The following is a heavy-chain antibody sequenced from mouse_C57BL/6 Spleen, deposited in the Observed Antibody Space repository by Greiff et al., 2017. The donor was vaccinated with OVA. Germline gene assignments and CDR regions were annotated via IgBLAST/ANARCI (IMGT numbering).Heavy chain of an antibody. V-gene: IGHV1-26*01. D-gene: IGHD3-2*02. J-gene: IGHJ3*01. CDR1: GYTFTDYY. CDR2: INPNNGGT. Sequence: VQLQQSGPELVKPGASVKISCKASGYTFTDYYMNWVKQSPGKSLEWIGDINPNNGGTSYNQKFKGKATLTVDKSSSTAYMELRSLTSEDSAVYYCAKDSSGVFAYWGQGTLVTVSA. CDR3: AKDSSGVFAY.